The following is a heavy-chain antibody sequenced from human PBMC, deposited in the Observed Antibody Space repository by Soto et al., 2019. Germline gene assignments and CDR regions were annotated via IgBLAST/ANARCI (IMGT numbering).Heavy chain of an antibody. Sequence: ASVKVSCKASGYTFTSYDINWVRQATGQGLEWLGWMNPNSGNTGYAQKFQGRVTMTRNTSIGTAYMELSSLRSEDTAVYYCASAIAVASTGFDYWGQGTLVTVSS. V-gene: IGHV1-8*01. CDR3: ASAIAVASTGFDY. CDR2: MNPNSGNT. J-gene: IGHJ4*02. D-gene: IGHD6-19*01. CDR1: GYTFTSYD.